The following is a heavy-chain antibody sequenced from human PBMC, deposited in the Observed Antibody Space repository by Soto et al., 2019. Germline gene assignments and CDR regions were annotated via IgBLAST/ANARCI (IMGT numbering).Heavy chain of an antibody. CDR2: IFSNDEK. CDR1: GFSLSNARMG. CDR3: ARILVGGYDLFTRYSNWYFDL. V-gene: IGHV2-26*01. J-gene: IGHJ2*01. D-gene: IGHD3-9*01. Sequence: QVTLKESGPVLVKPTETLTLTCTVSGFSLSNARMGVSWIRQPPGKALEWLAHIFSNDEKSYSTSLKSRLTISQHTSKSQVVLTMTTMDPVDTATYYCARILVGGYDLFTRYSNWYFDLWGRGTLVTVSS.